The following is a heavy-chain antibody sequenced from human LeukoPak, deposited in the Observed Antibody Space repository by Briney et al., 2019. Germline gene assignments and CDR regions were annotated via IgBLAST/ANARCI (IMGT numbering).Heavy chain of an antibody. V-gene: IGHV1-18*01. CDR2: ISAYNGNT. Sequence: AASVKVSCKASGYTFTSYGISWVRQAPGQGLEWMGWISAYNGNTNYAHKLQGRVTMTTDTSTSTAYMELRSLRSDDTAVYYCSRDYPKDSSGYYWFYWGQGTLVTVSS. CDR3: SRDYPKDSSGYYWFY. CDR1: GYTFTSYG. D-gene: IGHD3-22*01. J-gene: IGHJ4*02.